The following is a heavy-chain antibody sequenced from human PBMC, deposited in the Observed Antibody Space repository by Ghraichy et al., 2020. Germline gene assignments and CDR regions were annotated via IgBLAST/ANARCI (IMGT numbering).Heavy chain of an antibody. J-gene: IGHJ4*02. V-gene: IGHV3-23*01. CDR3: AIAPYPARSFYNLGY. D-gene: IGHD1-1*01. Sequence: GGSLRLSRAASGFTFSTYDLTWVRQAPGKGLEFVSSITTSRGRTYYGESVKGRFAISRDNSNNTLFLQMNSLRVEDTAVYYCAIAPYPARSFYNLGYWGQGTQVTVSS. CDR1: GFTFSTYD. CDR2: ITTSRGRT.